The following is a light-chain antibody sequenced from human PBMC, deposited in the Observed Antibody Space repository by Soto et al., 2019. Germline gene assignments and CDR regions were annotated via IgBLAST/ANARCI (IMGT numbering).Light chain of an antibody. CDR2: GAS. CDR1: QSVSSN. J-gene: IGKJ1*01. V-gene: IGKV3-15*01. Sequence: EIVMTQSPATLSVSPGERATLSCRASQSVSSNLAWYQQKPGQAPRLLIYGASTRATGIPARFSGSGSGTEFTLTINSLQSEDFAVYYCQQYNNWLATFGLGTKVEIK. CDR3: QQYNNWLAT.